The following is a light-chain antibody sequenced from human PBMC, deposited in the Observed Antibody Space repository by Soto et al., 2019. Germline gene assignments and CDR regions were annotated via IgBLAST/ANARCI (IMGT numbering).Light chain of an antibody. CDR3: ETWESNTRV. Sequence: QLVLTQSSSASASLRSSVKLTCTLSSGHSSYIIAWHQQQPGKAPRYLMKLEGSGSYNKGSGVPDRFSGSSSGADRYLTISNLPFEDEADYYCETWESNTRVFGGGTTVTVL. CDR2: LEGSGSY. CDR1: SGHSSYI. J-gene: IGLJ3*02. V-gene: IGLV4-60*02.